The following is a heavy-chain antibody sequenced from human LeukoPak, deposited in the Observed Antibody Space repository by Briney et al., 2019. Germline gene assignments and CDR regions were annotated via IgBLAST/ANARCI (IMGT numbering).Heavy chain of an antibody. CDR1: RFTVSDKY. Sequence: GGSLRLSCAASRFTVSDKYMSWVRQAPGKGLEWVSVIYSDGSTYYADSVKGRFTISRDNSKNTLYLQMNSLRAEDTAVYYCARDGPGNYNYYYGMDVWGQGTTVTVSS. CDR3: ARDGPGNYNYYYGMDV. D-gene: IGHD3-10*01. V-gene: IGHV3-66*01. CDR2: IYSDGST. J-gene: IGHJ6*02.